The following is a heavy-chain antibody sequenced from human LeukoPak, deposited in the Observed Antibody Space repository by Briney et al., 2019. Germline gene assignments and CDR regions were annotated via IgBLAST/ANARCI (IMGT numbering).Heavy chain of an antibody. J-gene: IGHJ4*02. CDR2: IYTSGST. CDR1: GGSISSGSYY. D-gene: IGHD4-23*01. CDR3: ARDFFYGGNRYYFDD. Sequence: SETLSLTCTVSGGSISSGSYYWSWIRQPAGKGLEWIGRIYTSGSTNYNPSLKSRVTISVDTSKNQFSLKLSSVTAADTAVYYCARDFFYGGNRYYFDDWGQGTLVTVSS. V-gene: IGHV4-61*02.